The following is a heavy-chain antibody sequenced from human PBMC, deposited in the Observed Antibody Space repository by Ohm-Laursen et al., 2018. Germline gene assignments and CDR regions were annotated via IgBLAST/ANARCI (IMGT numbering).Heavy chain of an antibody. CDR1: GGSISSYY. V-gene: IGHV4-59*01. CDR3: ARAVGATFDY. J-gene: IGHJ4*02. CDR2: IYYSGST. D-gene: IGHD1-26*01. Sequence: GTLSLTCTVSGGSISSYYWSWIRQPPGKGLEWIGYIYYSGSTNYNPSLKSRVTISVDTSKNQFSPKLSSVTAADTVVYYCARAVGATFDYWGQGTLVTVSS.